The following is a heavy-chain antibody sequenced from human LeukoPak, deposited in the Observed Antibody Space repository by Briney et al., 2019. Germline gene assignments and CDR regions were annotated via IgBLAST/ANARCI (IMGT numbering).Heavy chain of an antibody. CDR1: GGSISSYY. D-gene: IGHD1-26*01. CDR2: IYYSGST. Sequence: SETLSLTCTVSGGSISSYYWSWIRQPPGKELEWIGYIYYSGSTNYNPALKSRVTISVDTSKNQFSLKLSSVTAADTAVYYCARQRGRWDSFDYWGQGTLVTVSS. V-gene: IGHV4-59*08. CDR3: ARQRGRWDSFDY. J-gene: IGHJ4*02.